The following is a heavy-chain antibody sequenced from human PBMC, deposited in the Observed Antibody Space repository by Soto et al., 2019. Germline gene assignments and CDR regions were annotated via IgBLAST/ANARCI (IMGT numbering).Heavy chain of an antibody. J-gene: IGHJ4*02. CDR2: ISSSGSTI. CDR3: VITYYDSSGYLDY. D-gene: IGHD3-22*01. Sequence: GSLRLSCAASGFTFSSYEMNWVRQAPGKGLEWVSYISSSGSTIYYADSVKGRFTISRDNAKNSLYLQMNSLRAEDTAVYYCVITYYDSSGYLDYWGQGTLVTVSS. CDR1: GFTFSSYE. V-gene: IGHV3-48*03.